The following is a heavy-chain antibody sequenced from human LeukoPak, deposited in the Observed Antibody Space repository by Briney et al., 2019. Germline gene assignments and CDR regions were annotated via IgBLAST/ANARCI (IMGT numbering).Heavy chain of an antibody. V-gene: IGHV3-23*01. CDR1: GFTFRDAA. D-gene: IGHD1-26*01. Sequence: GGSLTLSCAASGFTFRDAAMTWVRQAPGKGLEWVSLISSSGANAYYADSVKGRFTISRDNSKNTLYLQMNNLRGENTAEYYCAKDMELASWGQGTLVTVSS. J-gene: IGHJ5*02. CDR3: AKDMELAS. CDR2: ISSSGANA.